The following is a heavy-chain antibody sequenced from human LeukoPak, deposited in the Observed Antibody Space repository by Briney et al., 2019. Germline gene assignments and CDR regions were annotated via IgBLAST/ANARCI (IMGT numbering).Heavy chain of an antibody. D-gene: IGHD6-25*01. V-gene: IGHV4-59*08. Sequence: PSETLSLTCTVSGRSIVSYYGMWIPQPAGKGLEWIGYIYYTGSTNYNSSLKSRVTISVDTSKNQFSLKLSSVTAADTAVYYCARYLAAGYFDLWGRGTLVTVSS. CDR3: ARYLAAGYFDL. J-gene: IGHJ2*01. CDR1: GRSIVSYY. CDR2: IYYTGST.